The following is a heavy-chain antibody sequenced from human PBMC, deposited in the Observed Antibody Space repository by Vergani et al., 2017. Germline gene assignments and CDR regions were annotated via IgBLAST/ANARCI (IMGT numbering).Heavy chain of an antibody. CDR1: GFTFSSYA. V-gene: IGHV3-23*01. Sequence: EVQLLESGGGLVQPGGSLRLSCAASGFTFSSYAMSWVRQAPGKGLEWVSAISGSGGSTYYADSVKGRFTISRDNSKNTLYLQMNSLRAEDAAVYYCAKGGGMRFLEWTTGDAFDMWGQGRMVTVSS. CDR2: ISGSGGST. D-gene: IGHD3-3*01. CDR3: AKGGGMRFLEWTTGDAFDM. J-gene: IGHJ3*02.